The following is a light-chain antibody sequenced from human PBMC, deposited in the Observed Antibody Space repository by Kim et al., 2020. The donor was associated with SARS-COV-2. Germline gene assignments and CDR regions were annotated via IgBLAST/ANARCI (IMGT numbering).Light chain of an antibody. Sequence: QSALTQPRSVSGSPGQSVTISCTGTSSDVGGYNYVSWYQQHPGKAPRLMIYDVTKRPSGVPDRFSGSKSANTASLTISGLQAEDEADYYCCSYAGRYTPYVFGTGTKAPS. CDR3: CSYAGRYTPYV. J-gene: IGLJ1*01. V-gene: IGLV2-11*01. CDR2: DVT. CDR1: SSDVGGYNY.